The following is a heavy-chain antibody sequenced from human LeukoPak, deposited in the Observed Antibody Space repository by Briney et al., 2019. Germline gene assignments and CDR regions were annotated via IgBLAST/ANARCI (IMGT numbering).Heavy chain of an antibody. CDR1: GFTFSSYE. V-gene: IGHV3-7*01. J-gene: IGHJ3*01. CDR2: IKQDGSEK. Sequence: GGSLRLSCAASGFTFSSYEMNWVRQAPGKVLERVANIKQDGSEKFSVDSVRGRFTISRDNAKSSLYLQMNSLRDEDTAVYYCARIVRGIVMPQNAFDVWGQGTKVTVSS. D-gene: IGHD3-22*01. CDR3: ARIVRGIVMPQNAFDV.